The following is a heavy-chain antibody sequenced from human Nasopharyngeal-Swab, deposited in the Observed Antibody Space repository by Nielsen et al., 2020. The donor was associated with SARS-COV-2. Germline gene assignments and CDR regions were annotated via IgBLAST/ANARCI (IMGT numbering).Heavy chain of an antibody. CDR1: GFTFNSYA. CDR2: ISGSGDTT. D-gene: IGHD2-21*01. CDR3: AKAPYLRGLDV. Sequence: GASLQLSCAASGFTFNSYAMSWVRQAPGTGLEWVSLISGSGDTTYYADSVKDRFTISRDNSKNTLYLQTNSLRVEDTAVYYCAKAPYLRGLDVWGQGTTVTVSS. J-gene: IGHJ6*02. V-gene: IGHV3-23*01.